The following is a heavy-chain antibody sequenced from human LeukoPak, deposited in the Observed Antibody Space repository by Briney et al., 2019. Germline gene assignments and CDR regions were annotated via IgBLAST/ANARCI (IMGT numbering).Heavy chain of an antibody. D-gene: IGHD5-18*01. Sequence: PGGSLRLSCAASGFTFSSYGMHWVRQAPGKGLEWVAVIWYDGSNKYYADSVKGRFTISRDNSKNTLYLQMNSLRAEDTAVYYCAKVGYSYGYEIDYWGQGTLVTVSS. CDR2: IWYDGSNK. CDR1: GFTFSSYG. V-gene: IGHV3-33*06. J-gene: IGHJ4*02. CDR3: AKVGYSYGYEIDY.